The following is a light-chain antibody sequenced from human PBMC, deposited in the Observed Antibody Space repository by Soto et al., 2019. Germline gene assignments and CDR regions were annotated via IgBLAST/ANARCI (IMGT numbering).Light chain of an antibody. V-gene: IGKV3-20*01. Sequence: EIVLTQSPGTLSLSPGERATLSCRASQSVRNDHVAWYQQKTGQAPRLLISRAVTRAIGIPDRFSGSGSGTGFTLTISRLEHEDVALYYCQQYGTTPWTFGQGTKV. J-gene: IGKJ1*01. CDR3: QQYGTTPWT. CDR2: RAV. CDR1: QSVRNDH.